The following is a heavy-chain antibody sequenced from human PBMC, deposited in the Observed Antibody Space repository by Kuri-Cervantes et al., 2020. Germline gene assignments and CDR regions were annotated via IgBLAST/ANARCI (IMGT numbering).Heavy chain of an antibody. Sequence: SVKVSCKASGGTFSSYAISWVRQAPGQGLEWMGGIIPIFGTANYAQKFQGRVTITADKSTSTAYMELSSPRSEDTAVYYCARVKSYYDSSGYYGGEYFDYWGQGTVVTVSS. V-gene: IGHV1-69*06. CDR1: GGTFSSYA. D-gene: IGHD3-22*01. J-gene: IGHJ4*02. CDR3: ARVKSYYDSSGYYGGEYFDY. CDR2: IIPIFGTA.